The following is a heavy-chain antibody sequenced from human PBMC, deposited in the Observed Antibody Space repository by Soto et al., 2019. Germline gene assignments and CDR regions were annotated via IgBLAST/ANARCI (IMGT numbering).Heavy chain of an antibody. CDR1: GGTFSSYA. CDR2: IIPIFGTA. D-gene: IGHD3-10*01. J-gene: IGHJ6*02. CDR3: ARDPRGLRDYYGMDV. V-gene: IGHV1-69*13. Sequence: SVKVSCKASGGTFSSYAISWVRQAPGQGLEWMGGIIPIFGTANYAQKFQGRVTITADESTSTAYMELSSLRSEDTAVYYCARDPRGLRDYYGMDVWGQGTTVTVSS.